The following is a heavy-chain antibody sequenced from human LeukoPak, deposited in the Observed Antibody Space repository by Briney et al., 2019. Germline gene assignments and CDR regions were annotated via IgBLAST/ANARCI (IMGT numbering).Heavy chain of an antibody. CDR2: IYYSGST. J-gene: IGHJ4*02. Sequence: SETLSLTCTVSGGSVSSGSYYWSWIRQPPGKGLEWIGCIYYSGSTNYNPSLKSRVTISVDTSKNQFSLKLSSVTAADTAVYYCARAVRLERRPYYFDYWGQGTLVTVSS. CDR1: GGSVSSGSYY. CDR3: ARAVRLERRPYYFDY. D-gene: IGHD1-1*01. V-gene: IGHV4-61*01.